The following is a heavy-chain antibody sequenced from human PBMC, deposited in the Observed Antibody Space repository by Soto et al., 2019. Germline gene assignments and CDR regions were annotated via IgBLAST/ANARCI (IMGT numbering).Heavy chain of an antibody. V-gene: IGHV3-48*01. Sequence: GGSLRLSCAASGFTFSSYSMNWVRQAPGKGLEWVSYISSSSSTIYYADSVKGRFTISRDNAKNSLYLQMNSLRAEDTAVYYCARSPTVTVSHYYYYMDVWGKGTTVTVSS. CDR2: ISSSSSTI. J-gene: IGHJ6*03. D-gene: IGHD4-4*01. CDR1: GFTFSSYS. CDR3: ARSPTVTVSHYYYYMDV.